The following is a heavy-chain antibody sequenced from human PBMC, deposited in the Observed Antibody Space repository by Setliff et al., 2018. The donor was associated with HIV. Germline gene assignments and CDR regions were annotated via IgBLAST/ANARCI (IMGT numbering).Heavy chain of an antibody. J-gene: IGHJ4*02. CDR3: ASELQGHSSSWPNY. CDR1: AGSSSSSNYY. V-gene: IGHV4-39*07. Sequence: SETLSLTCTVSAGSSSSSNYYWGWIRQPPGKGLEWIGSIYYSYSSGSTYYNPSLKSRVTISVDTSKNQFSLKLRSVTAADTAVFYCASELQGHSSSWPNYWGQGTLVTSPQ. D-gene: IGHD6-13*01. CDR2: IYYSYSSGST.